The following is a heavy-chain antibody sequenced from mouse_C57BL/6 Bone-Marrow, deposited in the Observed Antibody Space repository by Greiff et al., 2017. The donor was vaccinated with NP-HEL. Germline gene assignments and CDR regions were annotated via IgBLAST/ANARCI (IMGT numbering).Heavy chain of an antibody. CDR1: GYTFTSYG. V-gene: IGHV1-81*01. D-gene: IGHD2-9*01. CDR3: ARSYYGYGYYFDY. J-gene: IGHJ2*01. Sequence: VQLQQSGAELVRPGASVKLSCKASGYTFTSYGISWVKQRTGQGLEWIGEIYPRRGNTYYNEKFKGKATLTADKSSSTAYMDLRSLTSEDSAVYFCARSYYGYGYYFDYWGQGTTLTVSS. CDR2: IYPRRGNT.